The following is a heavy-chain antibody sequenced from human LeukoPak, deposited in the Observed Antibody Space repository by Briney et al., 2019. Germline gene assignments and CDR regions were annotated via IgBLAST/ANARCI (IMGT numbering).Heavy chain of an antibody. Sequence: ASVKVSCKASGYTFNSYDISWVRQAPGQGLEWMAWISTYNGNTNYALKVQGRATMTTDTSTSTAYMELRSLRSDDTAVYYCARVLRYDFWSAYYFNYWGQGTLVTVSS. D-gene: IGHD3-3*01. CDR2: ISTYNGNT. J-gene: IGHJ4*02. CDR1: GYTFNSYD. V-gene: IGHV1-18*01. CDR3: ARVLRYDFWSAYYFNY.